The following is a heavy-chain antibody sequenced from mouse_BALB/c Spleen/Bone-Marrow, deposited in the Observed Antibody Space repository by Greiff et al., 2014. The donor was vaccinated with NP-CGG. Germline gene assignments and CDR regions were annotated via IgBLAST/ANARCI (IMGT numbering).Heavy chain of an antibody. D-gene: IGHD1-1*01. CDR2: IDPANGNT. CDR3: ASYYYGSSYGSAY. Sequence: VQLQQSGAELVKPGASVKLSCTASGFNIKDTYMHWVKQRPEQGLEWIGRIDPANGNTKYDPKFQGKATITADTSSNTAYLQLSSLTSEDTAVYYCASYYYGSSYGSAYWGQGTLVTVSA. V-gene: IGHV14-3*02. CDR1: GFNIKDTY. J-gene: IGHJ3*01.